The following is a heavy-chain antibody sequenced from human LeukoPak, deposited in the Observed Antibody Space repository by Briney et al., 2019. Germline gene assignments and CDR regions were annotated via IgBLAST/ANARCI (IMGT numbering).Heavy chain of an antibody. J-gene: IGHJ6*02. V-gene: IGHV3-48*04. CDR3: ARVRGLQYYYYYYGMDV. D-gene: IGHD4-11*01. CDR2: ISSSSSTI. Sequence: GGSLRLSCAASGFTFSSYSMNWVRQGPGKGLEWVSYISSSSSTIYYADSVKGRFTISRDNAKNSLYLQMNSLRAEDTAVYYCARVRGLQYYYYYYGMDVWGQGTTVTV. CDR1: GFTFSSYS.